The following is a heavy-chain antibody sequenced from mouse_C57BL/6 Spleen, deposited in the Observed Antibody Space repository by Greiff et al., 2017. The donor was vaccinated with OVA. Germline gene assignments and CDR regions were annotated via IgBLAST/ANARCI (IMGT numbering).Heavy chain of an antibody. D-gene: IGHD2-4*01. CDR3: ARGLRQGYAMDY. V-gene: IGHV1-82*01. CDR2: IYPGDGDT. J-gene: IGHJ4*01. CDR1: GYAFSSSW. Sequence: QVQLKESGPELVKPGASVKISCKASGYAFSSSWMNRVKQRPGKGLEWIGRIYPGDGDTNYNGKFKGKATLTADKSSSTAYMQRSSLTSEDSAVYFCARGLRQGYAMDYWGQGTSVTVSS.